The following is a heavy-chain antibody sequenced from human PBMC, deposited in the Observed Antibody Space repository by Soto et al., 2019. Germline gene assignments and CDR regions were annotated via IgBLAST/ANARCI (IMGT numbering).Heavy chain of an antibody. CDR1: GGSFSGYY. V-gene: IGHV4-34*01. Sequence: QVQLQQWGAGLLKPSETLSLTCAVYGGSFSGYYWSWIRQPPGKGLEWIGEINHSGSTNYNPSLKSRVTISVDTSKNQFSLKLSSVTAADTAVYYCARTYYDYVWGSYRSQCFDYWGQGTLVTVSS. CDR2: INHSGST. D-gene: IGHD3-16*02. J-gene: IGHJ4*02. CDR3: ARTYYDYVWGSYRSQCFDY.